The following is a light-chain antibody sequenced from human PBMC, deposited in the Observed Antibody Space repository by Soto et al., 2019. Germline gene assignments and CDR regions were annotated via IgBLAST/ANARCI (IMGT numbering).Light chain of an antibody. Sequence: DIQLTQSPSTLSASVGDRVTITFRASQSINRLLAWYQQKPGQAPKLLIYDASNLESGVPSRFSGSGSGTEFALTISGLQPDDFGSYYCQQYNRYSLTFGGGTKVDIK. J-gene: IGKJ4*01. CDR2: DAS. CDR3: QQYNRYSLT. V-gene: IGKV1-5*01. CDR1: QSINRL.